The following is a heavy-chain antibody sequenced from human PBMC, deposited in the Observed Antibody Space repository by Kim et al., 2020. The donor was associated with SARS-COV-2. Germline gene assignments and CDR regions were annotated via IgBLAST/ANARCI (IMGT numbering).Heavy chain of an antibody. V-gene: IGHV3-23*01. CDR1: GFTFSSYA. CDR2: IGGSGTTT. Sequence: GGSLRLSCAASGFTFSSYAMSWVRQAPGKGLEWVSGIGGSGTTTYYADSVKGRFTLSRDNSKNTLHLHLNSLRGEDTAVYYCAKDHSFMIRGADGYFDYWGQGALVAVSS. J-gene: IGHJ4*02. D-gene: IGHD3-10*01. CDR3: AKDHSFMIRGADGYFDY.